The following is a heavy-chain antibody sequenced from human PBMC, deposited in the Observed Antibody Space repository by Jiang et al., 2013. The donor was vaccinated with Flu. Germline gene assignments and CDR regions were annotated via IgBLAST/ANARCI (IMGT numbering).Heavy chain of an antibody. CDR2: IDPSDSYT. CDR3: AREGYCSSTSCYKLRAFDY. CDR1: GYSFTSYW. J-gene: IGHJ4*02. V-gene: IGHV5-10-1*01. Sequence: GYSFTSYWISWVRQMPGKGLEWMGRIDPSDSYTNYSPSFQGHVTISADKSISTAYLQWSSLKASDTAMYYCAREGYCSSTSCYKLRAFDYWGQGTLVTVSS. D-gene: IGHD2-2*02.